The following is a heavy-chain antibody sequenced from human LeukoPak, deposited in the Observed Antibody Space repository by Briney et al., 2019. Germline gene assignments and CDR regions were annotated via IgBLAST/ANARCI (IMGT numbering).Heavy chain of an antibody. V-gene: IGHV1-46*01. Sequence: ASVKVSCKASGYTFTSYYMLWVRQAPGQGLEWMGIINPSGGSTSYAQKFQGRVTMTRDTSTSTVYMELSSLRSEDTAVYYCARDFSGTNWFDPWGQGTLVTVSS. J-gene: IGHJ5*02. CDR3: ARDFSGTNWFDP. D-gene: IGHD3-10*01. CDR1: GYTFTSYY. CDR2: INPSGGST.